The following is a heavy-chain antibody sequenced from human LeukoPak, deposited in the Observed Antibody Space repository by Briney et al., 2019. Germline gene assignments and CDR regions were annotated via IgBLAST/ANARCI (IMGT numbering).Heavy chain of an antibody. J-gene: IGHJ3*02. CDR1: GITIRCHW. CDR3: ARGGVPAGFDI. V-gene: IGHV3-74*01. Sequence: GGSLRLSCAASGITIRCHWMFWVRQAPGKGLVWVSHINSDGSSTSYVDSVKGRFTISRDNAKNTLYVQMNSLRAEDTAVYYCARGGVPAGFDIWGQGTMVTVSS. CDR2: INSDGSST. D-gene: IGHD6-19*01.